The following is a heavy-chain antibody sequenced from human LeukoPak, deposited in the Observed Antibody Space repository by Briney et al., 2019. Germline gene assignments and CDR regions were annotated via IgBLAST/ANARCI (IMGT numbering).Heavy chain of an antibody. CDR3: ARVLRDYYFDS. V-gene: IGHV3-21*01. CDR2: ITSSSTYI. Sequence: GGSPRLSCVASGFSFSNYNMNWVRQAPGKGLEWVSSITSSSTYIYHADSVKGRFTISRDNAKNSVYLQMNSLRVEDTALYYCARVLRDYYFDSWGQGTLVSVSS. D-gene: IGHD2-15*01. J-gene: IGHJ4*02. CDR1: GFSFSNYN.